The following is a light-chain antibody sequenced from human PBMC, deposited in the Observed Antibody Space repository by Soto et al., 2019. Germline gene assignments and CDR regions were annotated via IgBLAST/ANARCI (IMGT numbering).Light chain of an antibody. Sequence: QSALTQPASVSGSPGQSITISCTGTSSDVGGYNYVSWYQQHPGKAPKLLIYEVSNRPSGVSNRFSGSKSGNTASLTISGLPAEDEADYYCSSYTSSSTYVFGTGNKLTVL. CDR3: SSYTSSSTYV. CDR1: SSDVGGYNY. CDR2: EVS. V-gene: IGLV2-14*01. J-gene: IGLJ1*01.